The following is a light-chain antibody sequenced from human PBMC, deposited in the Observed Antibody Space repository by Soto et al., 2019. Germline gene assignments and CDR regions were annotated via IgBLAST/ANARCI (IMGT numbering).Light chain of an antibody. V-gene: IGKV3-15*01. CDR3: LQANNYPWK. CDR1: QSVSSN. J-gene: IGKJ1*01. Sequence: EIVMTHSPATLSVSPWERATLSCRASQSVSSNLAWYQQKPGQAPRLLIYGASTRATGIPARFSGSGSGTDFTLIISSLQPEDFATYYCLQANNYPWKFGLGTKVDIK. CDR2: GAS.